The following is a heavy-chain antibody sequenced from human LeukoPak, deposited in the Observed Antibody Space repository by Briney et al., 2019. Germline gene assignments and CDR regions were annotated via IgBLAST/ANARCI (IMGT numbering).Heavy chain of an antibody. CDR1: GITFSGYF. CDR2: IWHDGSNK. J-gene: IGHJ6*02. CDR3: AREGWSVAPYAMDV. V-gene: IGHV3-33*01. Sequence: GRSLRLSCVASGITFSGYFMHWVRQAPGKGLEWVAAIWHDGSNKYYADSVKGRFTISRDNSKNTLYLQMNSLRPEDTAVYYCAREGWSVAPYAMDVWGQGTTVTVSS. D-gene: IGHD3-3*01.